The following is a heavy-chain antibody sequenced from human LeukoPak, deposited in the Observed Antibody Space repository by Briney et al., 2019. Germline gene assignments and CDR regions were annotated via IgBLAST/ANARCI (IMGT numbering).Heavy chain of an antibody. CDR3: ARVRALGDFDAFDI. V-gene: IGHV4-59*06. D-gene: IGHD4-17*01. CDR1: GGSISSYY. CDR2: IYYSGST. Sequence: SETLSLTCTVSGGSISSYYWSWIRQHPGKGLEWIGYIYYSGSTYYNPSLKSRVTISVDTSKNQFSLKLSSVTAADTAVYYCARVRALGDFDAFDIWGQGTMVTVSS. J-gene: IGHJ3*02.